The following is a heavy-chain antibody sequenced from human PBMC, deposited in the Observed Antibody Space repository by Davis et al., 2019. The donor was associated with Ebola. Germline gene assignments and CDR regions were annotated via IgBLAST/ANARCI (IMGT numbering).Heavy chain of an antibody. CDR2: ISSSSSYI. CDR3: ARDGPLLSYGMDV. Sequence: PGGSLRLSCAASGFTFSSYAMSWVRQAPGKGLEWVSSISSSSSYIYYADSVKGRFTISRDNAKNSLYLQMNSLRAEDTAVYYCARDGPLLSYGMDVWGKGTTVTVSS. D-gene: IGHD3-10*01. CDR1: GFTFSSYA. V-gene: IGHV3-21*01. J-gene: IGHJ6*04.